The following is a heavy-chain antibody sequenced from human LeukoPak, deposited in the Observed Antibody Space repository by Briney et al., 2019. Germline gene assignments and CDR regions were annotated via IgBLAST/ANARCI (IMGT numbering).Heavy chain of an antibody. Sequence: GGSLRLSCAASGFTFSNYVMIWVRQAPGKGREWVSGITASGDSTYYADSVKGRFTMSRDNSRDTVYLQMNSLRVDDTAVYYCARRDNVVVVSASDYWGQGTLVTVSS. CDR2: ITASGDST. J-gene: IGHJ4*02. CDR1: GFTFSNYV. D-gene: IGHD2-15*01. V-gene: IGHV3-23*01. CDR3: ARRDNVVVVSASDY.